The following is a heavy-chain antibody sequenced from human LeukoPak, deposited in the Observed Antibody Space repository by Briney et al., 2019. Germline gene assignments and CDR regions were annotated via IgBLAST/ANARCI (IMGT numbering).Heavy chain of an antibody. V-gene: IGHV1-18*01. CDR2: INTYNGNT. D-gene: IGHD3-22*01. CDR3: ARVVLDHYYDSSGYLGTLDY. CDR1: GYTFTNYG. J-gene: IGHJ4*02. Sequence: ASVKLSCKASGYTFTNYGISWVRQAPGQGLKWMGWINTYNGNTNYAQKFQGRVTMTTDTSTSTAYMELRSLRSDDTAVYYCARVVLDHYYDSSGYLGTLDYWGRGTLVTVSS.